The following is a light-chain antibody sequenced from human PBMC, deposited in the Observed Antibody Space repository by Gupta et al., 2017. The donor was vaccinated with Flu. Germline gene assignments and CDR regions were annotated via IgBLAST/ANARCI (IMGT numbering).Light chain of an antibody. J-gene: IGKJ1*01. CDR1: QNVYRY. CDR2: AAT. V-gene: IGKV1-39*01. Sequence: PRSRSERVGDSVNITCRASQNVYRYLNWYQQKPGQAPKLLIYAATCLHSGVPSRFSGSTSGTDFTLTISGLQLEDFATYYCQQSYSSPRMFGQGTKVDVK. CDR3: QQSYSSPRM.